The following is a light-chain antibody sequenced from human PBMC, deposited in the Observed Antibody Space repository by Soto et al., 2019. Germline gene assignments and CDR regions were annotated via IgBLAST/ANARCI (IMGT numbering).Light chain of an antibody. J-gene: IGLJ1*01. Sequence: QSVLTQPASVSGSPGQSITISCTGTSIDVGGYNYVSWFQQHPGKAPKLMIYDVSARPSGVSNRFSGSKSGNTASLTISGLQAEDEADYYCSSYTPSGFVFGPGTKVTVL. CDR1: SIDVGGYNY. CDR3: SSYTPSGFV. V-gene: IGLV2-14*01. CDR2: DVS.